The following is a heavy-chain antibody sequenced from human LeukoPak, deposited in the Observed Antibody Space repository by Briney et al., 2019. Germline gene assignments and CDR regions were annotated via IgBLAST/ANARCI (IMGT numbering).Heavy chain of an antibody. CDR3: ARGGKDAFDI. CDR2: ISYDGSNK. D-gene: IGHD1-26*01. V-gene: IGHV3-30-3*01. J-gene: IGHJ3*02. Sequence: SCKASGGTFSSYAISWVRQAPGKGLEWVAVISYDGSNKYYADSVKGRFTISRDNSKNTLYLQMNSLRAEDTAVYYCARGGKDAFDIWGQGTMVTVSS. CDR1: GGTFSSYA.